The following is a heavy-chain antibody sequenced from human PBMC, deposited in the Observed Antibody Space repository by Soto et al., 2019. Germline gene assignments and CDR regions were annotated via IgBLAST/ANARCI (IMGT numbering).Heavy chain of an antibody. CDR1: GGFIIGGDYY. CDR3: TTGAQRDAFNL. D-gene: IGHD1-26*01. J-gene: IGHJ3*01. V-gene: IGHV4-30-4*01. CDR2: IYHCGNT. Sequence: QVQLQQSGPGLVKPSQTLSLRCIVSGGFIIGGDYYWSWIRQSPGKGLEWIGNIYHCGNTYYNPSLARRVFISVYPAQNQSTRPLTSVTGAESTVNFSTTGAQRDAFNLGGQG.